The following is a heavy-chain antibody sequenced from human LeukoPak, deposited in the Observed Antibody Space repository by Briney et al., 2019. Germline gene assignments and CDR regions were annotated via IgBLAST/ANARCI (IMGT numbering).Heavy chain of an antibody. D-gene: IGHD4-23*01. V-gene: IGHV3-30*18. CDR2: ISRDGGRT. CDR3: AKAQNSRPSAFFDS. Sequence: VGSLRLSCETSGFTFTRVSMHWVRQVPGKGLEWVALISRDGGRTYYADSVEGRFTISRDNSMNTLYLQMESLRVEDTAVYYYAKAQNSRPSAFFDSWGQGTLVTVSS. J-gene: IGHJ4*02. CDR1: GFTFTRVS.